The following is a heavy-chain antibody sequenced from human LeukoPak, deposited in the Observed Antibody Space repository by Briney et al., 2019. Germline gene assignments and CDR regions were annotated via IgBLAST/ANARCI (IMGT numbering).Heavy chain of an antibody. CDR1: GYTFTGYY. J-gene: IGHJ4*02. Sequence: ASVKVSCKASGYTFTGYYMHWVRQAPGQGLEWMGWINPNSGGTNYAQKFQGRVTMTRDTSISTAYMELSRLRSDDTAVYYCARDPVRGDPMDYWGQGTLVTVSS. V-gene: IGHV1-2*02. CDR2: INPNSGGT. CDR3: ARDPVRGDPMDY. D-gene: IGHD2-21*02.